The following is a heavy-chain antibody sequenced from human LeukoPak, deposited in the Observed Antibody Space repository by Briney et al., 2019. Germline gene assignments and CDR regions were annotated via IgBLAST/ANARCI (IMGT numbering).Heavy chain of an antibody. D-gene: IGHD4-17*01. Sequence: SETLSLTCTVSGGSISSYYWSWIRQPPGKGLEWIGYIYTSGSTNYNPFLKSRVTISVDTSKNQFSLKLSSVTAADTAVYYCARAGNSYGDYEGYYYYYMDVWGKGTTVTVSS. V-gene: IGHV4-4*09. CDR3: ARAGNSYGDYEGYYYYYMDV. J-gene: IGHJ6*03. CDR1: GGSISSYY. CDR2: IYTSGST.